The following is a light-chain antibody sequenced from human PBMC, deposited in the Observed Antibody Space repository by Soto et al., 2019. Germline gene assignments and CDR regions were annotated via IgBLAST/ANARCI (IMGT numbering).Light chain of an antibody. Sequence: QSALTQPASASGSPGQSITISCTGASTDIGYYDLVSWYQQHPGKAPKLMIYEDSKRPSGVSNRFSGSKSGNTASLTISGLQAEDEADYYCCSYARSSTYVFGTGTQLTVL. J-gene: IGLJ1*01. CDR2: EDS. CDR3: CSYARSSTYV. V-gene: IGLV2-23*01. CDR1: STDIGYYDL.